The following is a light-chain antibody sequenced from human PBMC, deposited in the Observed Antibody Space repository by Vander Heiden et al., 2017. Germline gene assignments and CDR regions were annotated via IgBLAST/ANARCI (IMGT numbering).Light chain of an antibody. CDR1: SSDVGGYNL. J-gene: IGLJ2*01. V-gene: IGLV2-23*02. CDR3: CSYAGSSTFVV. CDR2: EVS. Sequence: QSALTQPASVSGSPGQSITISCTGTSSDVGGYNLVSWYQQHPGKASKLMIYEVSKRPSGVSYRFSGSKSGNTASLTISRLQAEDEADYYCCSYAGSSTFVVFGGGTKLTVL.